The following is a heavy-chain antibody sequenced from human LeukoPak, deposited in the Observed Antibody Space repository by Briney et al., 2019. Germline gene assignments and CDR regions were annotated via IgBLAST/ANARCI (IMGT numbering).Heavy chain of an antibody. CDR2: ISSSSSYI. CDR3: ARGLNDFWSGYRRQTARNNNWFDP. V-gene: IGHV3-21*01. J-gene: IGHJ5*02. CDR1: GFTFSSYS. Sequence: GGSLRLSCAASGFTFSSYSMNWVRQAPGKGLEWVSSISSSSSYIYYADSVKGRFTISRDNAKNSLYLQMNSLRAEDTAVYYCARGLNDFWSGYRRQTARNNNWFDPWGQGTLVTVSS. D-gene: IGHD3-3*01.